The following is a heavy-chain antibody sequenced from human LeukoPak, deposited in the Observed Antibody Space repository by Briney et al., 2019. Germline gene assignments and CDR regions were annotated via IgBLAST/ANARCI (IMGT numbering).Heavy chain of an antibody. Sequence: GGSLRLSCAASGFTFSDYYMSWIRQAPGKGLEWVSYISSSGSTIYYADSVKGRFTISRDNAKNSLYLQMNSLRAEDTAVFYCAKEIYYGSGSYPDYWGQGTLVTVSS. J-gene: IGHJ4*02. CDR3: AKEIYYGSGSYPDY. CDR2: ISSSGSTI. D-gene: IGHD3-10*01. V-gene: IGHV3-11*04. CDR1: GFTFSDYY.